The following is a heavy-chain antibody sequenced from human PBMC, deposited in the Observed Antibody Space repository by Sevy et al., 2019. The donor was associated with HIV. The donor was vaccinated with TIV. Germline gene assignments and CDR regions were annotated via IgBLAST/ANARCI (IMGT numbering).Heavy chain of an antibody. D-gene: IGHD3-22*01. J-gene: IGHJ4*02. CDR2: ISYDGSNK. CDR3: AKASDALLPYYFDY. Sequence: GGSLRLSCAASGFTFSSYGMHWVRQAPGKGLEWVAVISYDGSNKYYADSVKGRFTISRDNSKNTLYLQMNSLRAEDTAVYHCAKASDALLPYYFDYWGQGTLVTVSS. V-gene: IGHV3-30*18. CDR1: GFTFSSYG.